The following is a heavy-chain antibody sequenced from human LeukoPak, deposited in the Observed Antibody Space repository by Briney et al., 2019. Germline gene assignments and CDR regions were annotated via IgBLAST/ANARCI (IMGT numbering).Heavy chain of an antibody. CDR3: ARGVQRWNYNEDY. V-gene: IGHV3-30*04. J-gene: IGHJ4*02. Sequence: GSLRLSCAASGFTFSDYYMSWIRQAPGKGLEWVAVISYDGSNKYYADSVKGRFTISRDNSKNTLYLQMNSLRAEDTAVYYCARGVQRWNYNEDYWGQGTLVTVSS. D-gene: IGHD1-7*01. CDR1: GFTFSDYY. CDR2: ISYDGSNK.